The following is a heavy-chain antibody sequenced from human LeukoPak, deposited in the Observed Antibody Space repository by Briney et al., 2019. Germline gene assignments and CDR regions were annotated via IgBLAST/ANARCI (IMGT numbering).Heavy chain of an antibody. V-gene: IGHV3-30-3*01. CDR1: GFTFSSYT. D-gene: IGHD1-14*01. J-gene: IGHJ4*02. CDR2: VSYDGSNK. Sequence: GGSLRLSCAASGFTFSSYTLHWVRQAPGKGLEWVAVVSYDGSNKYYADSVKGRFTISRDNSENTLYLQMNSLRLEDTAVYYCARVASQTKALFDYWGQGTLVTVSS. CDR3: ARVASQTKALFDY.